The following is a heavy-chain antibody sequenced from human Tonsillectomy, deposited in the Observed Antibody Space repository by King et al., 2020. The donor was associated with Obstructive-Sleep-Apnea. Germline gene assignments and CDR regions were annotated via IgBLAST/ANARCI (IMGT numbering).Heavy chain of an antibody. CDR3: TTRVTAIVDY. V-gene: IGHV3-15*01. D-gene: IGHD2-21*02. Sequence: VQLVESGGGLVKPGGSLRVSCAASGFTFSHAWMSWVRQAPGKGLEWVGLIKSKTNGGTTDYAAPVKGRFTISRDESKNTLYLQMNSLKTEDTAVYYCTTRVTAIVDYWGQGTLVTVSS. J-gene: IGHJ4*02. CDR1: GFTFSHAW. CDR2: IKSKTNGGTT.